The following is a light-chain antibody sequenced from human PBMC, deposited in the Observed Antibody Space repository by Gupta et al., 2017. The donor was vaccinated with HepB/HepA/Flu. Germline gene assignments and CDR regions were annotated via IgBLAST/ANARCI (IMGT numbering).Light chain of an antibody. Sequence: EIVMTQSPATLSVSPGERATLSCRASQSVSSNLAWYKQKPGQAPRLLIYGASTRATGIPARFSGSGSGTEFTLTISSLQSEDFAVYYCQQENNWPPTFGQGTKVEIK. CDR3: QQENNWPPT. CDR2: GAS. J-gene: IGKJ1*01. V-gene: IGKV3-15*01. CDR1: QSVSSN.